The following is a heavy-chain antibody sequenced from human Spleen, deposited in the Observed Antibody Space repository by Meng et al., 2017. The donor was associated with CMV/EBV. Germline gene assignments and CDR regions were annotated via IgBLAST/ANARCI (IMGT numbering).Heavy chain of an antibody. D-gene: IGHD4-17*01. CDR1: GFPFSLSA. Sequence: GGSLRLSCAASGFPFSLSAMHWVRQTPGKGLEWVSHISASGTTLYYGASVQGRFNISRDNAKNSLYLQMGSLRAEDTAVYYCARDIGDYGPIISFDYWGRGTLVTVSS. CDR2: ISASGTTL. J-gene: IGHJ4*02. V-gene: IGHV3-48*03. CDR3: ARDIGDYGPIISFDY.